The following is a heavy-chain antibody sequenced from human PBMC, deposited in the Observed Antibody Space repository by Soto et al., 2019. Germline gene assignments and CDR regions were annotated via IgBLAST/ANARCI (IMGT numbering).Heavy chain of an antibody. J-gene: IGHJ4*02. V-gene: IGHV3-30*18. CDR1: GFTFSNYG. CDR3: AKEYCGGHCSSDYFDY. CDR2: ISRDGSVR. Sequence: QVQLVESGGGVVQPGRSLRLSCAASGFTFSNYGIHWVRQAPGNGLEWVAVISRDGSVRYYADSGKGRFTISRDNSKNXLYLQVNNLRPEDTAVYYCAKEYCGGHCSSDYFDYWGQGTLVTVSS. D-gene: IGHD2-21*01.